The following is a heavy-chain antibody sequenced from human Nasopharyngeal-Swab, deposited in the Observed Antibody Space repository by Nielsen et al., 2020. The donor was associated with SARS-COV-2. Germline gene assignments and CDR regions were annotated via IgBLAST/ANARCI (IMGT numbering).Heavy chain of an antibody. CDR1: GGSISSGGYY. J-gene: IGHJ3*02. V-gene: IGHV4-31*03. Sequence: SETLSPTCTLSGGSISSGGYYCSWIRQPPEKGLEWIGYIYYSGSTYYNPSLKSRVTISVDTSKNQFSLKLSSVTAADTAVYYCARDQRGPIVVKAFDIWGQGTMVTVSS. D-gene: IGHD3-22*01. CDR2: IYYSGST. CDR3: ARDQRGPIVVKAFDI.